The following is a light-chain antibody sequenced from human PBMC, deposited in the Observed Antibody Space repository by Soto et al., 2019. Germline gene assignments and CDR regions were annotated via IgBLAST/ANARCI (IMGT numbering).Light chain of an antibody. J-gene: IGLJ2*01. Sequence: QSVLTQPASVSGSPGQSITISCTGTSSDVGGYNYVSWYQQHPGKAPKLMIYDVSNRPSGVSSRFSGSKSGNTASLTISGLQAEDEADYYCSSYTSSSTLDVVFGGGTKVTVL. CDR2: DVS. V-gene: IGLV2-14*01. CDR3: SSYTSSSTLDVV. CDR1: SSDVGGYNY.